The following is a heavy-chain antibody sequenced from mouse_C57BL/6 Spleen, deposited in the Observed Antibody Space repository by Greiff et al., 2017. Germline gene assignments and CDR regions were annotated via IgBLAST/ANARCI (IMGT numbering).Heavy chain of an antibody. D-gene: IGHD1-1*01. J-gene: IGHJ3*01. V-gene: IGHV1-69*01. CDR2: IDPSDSYT. Sequence: QVQLQQPGAELVMPGASVKLSCKASGYTFTSYWMTWVKQRPGQGLELIGEIDPSDSYTNYNQKFKGKSTLTVDKSSSTAYMQLSSLTSEDSAVYYCARGYYGSSHFAWFAYWGKGTLVSVSA. CDR3: ARGYYGSSHFAWFAY. CDR1: GYTFTSYW.